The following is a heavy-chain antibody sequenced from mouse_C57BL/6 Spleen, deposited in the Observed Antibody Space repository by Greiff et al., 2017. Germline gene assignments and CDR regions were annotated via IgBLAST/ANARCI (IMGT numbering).Heavy chain of an antibody. CDR1: GYTFTSYG. CDR2: IYPRSGNT. Sequence: QVHVKQSGAELARPGASVKLSCKASGYTFTSYGISWVKQRTGQGLEWIGEIYPRSGNTYYNEKFKGKATLTADKSSSTAYMELRSLTSEDSAVYFCARLGLTGTHYWGQGTTLTVSS. J-gene: IGHJ2*01. V-gene: IGHV1-81*01. D-gene: IGHD4-1*01. CDR3: ARLGLTGTHY.